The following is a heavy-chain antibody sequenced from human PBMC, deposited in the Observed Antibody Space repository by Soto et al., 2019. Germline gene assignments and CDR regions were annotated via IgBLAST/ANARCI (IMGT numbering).Heavy chain of an antibody. V-gene: IGHV4-39*01. CDR1: GGSISSRTFW. Sequence: QLQLQESGPGLVKPSETLSLTCSVSGGSISSRTFWWAWIRQPPGKGLEWIGDMYYSGSSYSSPSLKSRVTLSVDTSKNQLYLKLNSVTAADTAVYYCARHPRDDYNYGGSGIFDYWGQVTLVTVAS. D-gene: IGHD4-4*01. J-gene: IGHJ4*02. CDR3: ARHPRDDYNYGGSGIFDY. CDR2: MYYSGSS.